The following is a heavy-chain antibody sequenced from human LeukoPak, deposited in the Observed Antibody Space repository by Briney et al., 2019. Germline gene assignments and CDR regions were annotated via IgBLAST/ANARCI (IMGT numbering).Heavy chain of an antibody. CDR3: ARDSLPPPDSSSAQYYYYGMDV. CDR2: INPSGGST. D-gene: IGHD6-13*01. J-gene: IGHJ6*02. V-gene: IGHV1-46*01. Sequence: ASVKVSCKASGYTFTSYYIRWVRQAPGQGLEWMGIINPSGGSTSYAKKFQGRVTMTRDTSTSTVYMGLSRLRSEDTAVYYCARDSLPPPDSSSAQYYYYGMDVWGQGTTVTVSS. CDR1: GYTFTSYY.